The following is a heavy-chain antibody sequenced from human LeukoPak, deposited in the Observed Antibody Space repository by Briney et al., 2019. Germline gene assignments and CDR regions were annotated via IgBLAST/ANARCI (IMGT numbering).Heavy chain of an antibody. CDR3: ARATYYYGSGMATPPPTRYYYYGMDV. J-gene: IGHJ6*02. V-gene: IGHV1-8*01. D-gene: IGHD3-10*01. CDR2: MNPNSGNT. Sequence: ASVKVSCKASGYTFTSYDINWVRQATGQGLEWMGWMNPNSGNTGYAQKFQGRVTMTRNTSISTAYMELSSLRSEDTAVYYCARATYYYGSGMATPPPTRYYYYGMDVWGQGTTVTVSS. CDR1: GYTFTSYD.